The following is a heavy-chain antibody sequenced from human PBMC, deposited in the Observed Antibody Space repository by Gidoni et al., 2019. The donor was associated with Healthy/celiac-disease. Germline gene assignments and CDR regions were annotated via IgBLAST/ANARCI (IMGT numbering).Heavy chain of an antibody. CDR3: ASPNTSYYDFWSGYYNFDY. CDR1: GFTFSSYA. D-gene: IGHD3-3*01. Sequence: QVQLVESGGGVVQPGRSLRLSCAASGFTFSSYAMHWVRQAPGKGLEWVAVISYDGSNKYYADSVKGRFTISRDNSKNTLYLQMNSLRAEDTAVYYCASPNTSYYDFWSGYYNFDYWGQGTLVTVSS. V-gene: IGHV3-30-3*01. J-gene: IGHJ4*02. CDR2: ISYDGSNK.